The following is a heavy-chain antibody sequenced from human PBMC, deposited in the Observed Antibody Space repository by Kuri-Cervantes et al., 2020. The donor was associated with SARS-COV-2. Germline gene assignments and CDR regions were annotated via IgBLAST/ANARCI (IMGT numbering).Heavy chain of an antibody. CDR3: AGMGAYSSSWYASGAFDI. Sequence: GESLKISCAASGFTFSSYWMHWVRQAPGKGLVWVSRINIDGSSTSYADSVKGRFTISRDNAKNTLYLQMNSLRAEDTAVYYCAGMGAYSSSWYASGAFDIWGQGTMVTVSS. J-gene: IGHJ3*02. CDR1: GFTFSSYW. D-gene: IGHD6-13*01. CDR2: INIDGSST. V-gene: IGHV3-74*01.